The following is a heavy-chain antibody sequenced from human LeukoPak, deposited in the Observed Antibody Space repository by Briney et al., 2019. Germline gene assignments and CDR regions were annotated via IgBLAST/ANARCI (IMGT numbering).Heavy chain of an antibody. Sequence: PSETLSLTCTVSGGSISSSSYYWSWIRQPPGKGLEWIGEINHSESTNYNPSLKSRVTISVDTSKNQFSLKLSSVTAADTAVYYCARWSTIFGVVTRIYYYYYGMDVWGQGTTVTVSS. CDR2: INHSEST. D-gene: IGHD3-3*01. CDR1: GGSISSSSYY. J-gene: IGHJ6*02. CDR3: ARWSTIFGVVTRIYYYYYGMDV. V-gene: IGHV4-39*07.